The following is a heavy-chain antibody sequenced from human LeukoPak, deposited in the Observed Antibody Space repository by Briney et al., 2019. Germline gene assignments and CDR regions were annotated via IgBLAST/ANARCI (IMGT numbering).Heavy chain of an antibody. D-gene: IGHD3-22*01. J-gene: IGHJ3*02. V-gene: IGHV3-11*04. CDR3: AREGNYYDSSGYYIGGAFDI. Sequence: SGGSLRLSCAASGFTFSDYYMTWIRQAPGKGLEWVSFISSNALTIYYADSVRGRFTISRDNAQRSLYLQMNSLRAEDTAVYYCAREGNYYDSSGYYIGGAFDIWGQGTMVTVSS. CDR1: GFTFSDYY. CDR2: ISSNALTI.